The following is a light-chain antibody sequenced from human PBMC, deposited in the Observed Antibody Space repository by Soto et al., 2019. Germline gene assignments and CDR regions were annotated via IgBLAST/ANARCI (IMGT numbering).Light chain of an antibody. V-gene: IGKV3-20*01. J-gene: IGKJ5*01. CDR3: QQYGTSPFT. CDR1: QSISSN. Sequence: PRARTTLRFSRAEKPTLSCRASQSISSNLAWYQQKPGQAPRLLIYGAASRATGIPGRFSGSGSGTDFTLTISRLEPEDFAVYYCQQYGTSPFTFGQGTRLEIK. CDR2: GAA.